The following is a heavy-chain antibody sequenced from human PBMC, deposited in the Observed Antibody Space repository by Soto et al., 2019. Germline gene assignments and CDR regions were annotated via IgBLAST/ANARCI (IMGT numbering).Heavy chain of an antibody. CDR3: AKDSSGYNDYYYYGMDV. CDR1: GFTFSSYA. J-gene: IGHJ6*02. D-gene: IGHD3-22*01. CDR2: ISGSGGST. V-gene: IGHV3-23*01. Sequence: XGSLRRSCAACGFTFSSYAMSWVRQAPGKGLEWVSAISGSGGSTYYADSVKGRFTISRDNSKNTLYLQMNSLRAEDTAVYYCAKDSSGYNDYYYYGMDVWGQGTTVTVSS.